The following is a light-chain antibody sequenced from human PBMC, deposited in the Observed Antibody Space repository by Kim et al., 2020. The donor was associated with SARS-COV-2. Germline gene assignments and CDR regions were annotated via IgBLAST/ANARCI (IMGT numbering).Light chain of an antibody. Sequence: NFMLTQPHSVSEYPGKTVTISCTRSSGSIVGDYVQWYQQRPGSSPTSVIYEHNQRPSGVPDRFSGSIDSSSNSSSLTISGLKTEDEADYYCPSYDSDNWVFGGGTRLTVL. CDR1: SGSIVGDY. CDR2: EHN. V-gene: IGLV6-57*01. CDR3: PSYDSDNWV. J-gene: IGLJ3*02.